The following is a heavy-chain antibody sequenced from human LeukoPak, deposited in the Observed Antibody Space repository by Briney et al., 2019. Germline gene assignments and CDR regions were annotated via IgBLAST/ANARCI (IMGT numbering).Heavy chain of an antibody. CDR3: AKGYGDYLPNYYYYMDV. Sequence: SGGSLRLSCAASGFTFSSYGMSWVRQAPGKGLELVSAISGSGGSTYYADSVKGRFTISRDNSKNTLYLQMNSLRAEDTAVDYCAKGYGDYLPNYYYYMDVWGKGATVTISS. D-gene: IGHD4-17*01. V-gene: IGHV3-23*01. CDR2: ISGSGGST. J-gene: IGHJ6*03. CDR1: GFTFSSYG.